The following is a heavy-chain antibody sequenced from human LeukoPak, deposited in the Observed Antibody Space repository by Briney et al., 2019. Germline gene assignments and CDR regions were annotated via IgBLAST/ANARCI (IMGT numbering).Heavy chain of an antibody. V-gene: IGHV1-24*01. CDR3: ATPVWIAGSPEAFDI. CDR1: GYTLTELS. D-gene: IGHD1-14*01. CDR2: FDPEDGET. J-gene: IGHJ3*02. Sequence: ASVKVSCKVSGYTLTELSMHWVRQAPGKGLEWMGGFDPEDGETIYAQKFQGRVTMTEDTSTDTAYMELSSLRSEDTAVYYCATPVWIAGSPEAFDIWGQGTMVTVSS.